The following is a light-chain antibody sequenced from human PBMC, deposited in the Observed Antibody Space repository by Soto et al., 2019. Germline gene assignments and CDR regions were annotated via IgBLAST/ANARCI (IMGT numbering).Light chain of an antibody. CDR1: QSVSLS. CDR3: QLYSRSPRQNT. J-gene: IGKJ5*01. V-gene: IGKV3-11*01. Sequence: EIVLTQSPATLSLSPGGRAALSCRASQSVSLSLAWYQQKPGQAPRLLIYDASKRASGFPARFSGSGSGTDCTLTISRLEPEDFAVYYCQLYSRSPRQNTFGQGTRLEIK. CDR2: DAS.